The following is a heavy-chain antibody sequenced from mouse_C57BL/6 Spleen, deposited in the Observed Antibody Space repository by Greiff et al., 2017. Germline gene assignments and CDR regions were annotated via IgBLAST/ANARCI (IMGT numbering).Heavy chain of an antibody. CDR2: IDPSDSYT. J-gene: IGHJ4*01. CDR1: GYTFTSYW. CDR3: ARDWEGAMDY. Sequence: QVQLQQSGAELVRPGTSVKLSCKASGYTFTSYWMHWVKQRPGQGLEWIGVIDPSDSYTNYNQKFKGKATLTVDTSSSTAYMQLSSLTSEDSAVYYCARDWEGAMDYWGQGTSVTVSS. V-gene: IGHV1-59*01. D-gene: IGHD4-1*01.